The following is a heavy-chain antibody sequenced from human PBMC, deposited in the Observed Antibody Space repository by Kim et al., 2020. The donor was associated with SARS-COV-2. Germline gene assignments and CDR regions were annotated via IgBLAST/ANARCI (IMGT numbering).Heavy chain of an antibody. D-gene: IGHD1-26*01. CDR3: AKGSGGSYAPSDY. CDR2: INFSCGNS. V-gene: IGHV3-23*01. J-gene: IGHJ4*02. CDR1: GFTFSSYA. Sequence: GGSLRLSCAASGFTFSSYAMNWVRQAPGKGLEWVSAINFSCGNSYYAGSVKGRFAVSRDNSKNTVYLQIDSLRAEDTAVYYCAKGSGGSYAPSDYWGQGTVVTVSS.